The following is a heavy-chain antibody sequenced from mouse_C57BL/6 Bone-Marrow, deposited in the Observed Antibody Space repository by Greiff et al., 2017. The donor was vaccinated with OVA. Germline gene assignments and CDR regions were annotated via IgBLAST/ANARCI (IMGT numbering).Heavy chain of an antibody. J-gene: IGHJ3*01. V-gene: IGHV3-6*01. CDR1: GYSITSGYY. CDR2: ISYDGSN. D-gene: IGHD3-1*01. Sequence: EVQLQESGPGLVKPSQSLSLTCSVTGYSITSGYYWNWIRQFPGNKLEWMGYISYDGSNNYNPSLKNRISITRDTSKNQFFLKLNSVTTEDTATYYCARGTGAAWFAYWGQGTLVTVSA. CDR3: ARGTGAAWFAY.